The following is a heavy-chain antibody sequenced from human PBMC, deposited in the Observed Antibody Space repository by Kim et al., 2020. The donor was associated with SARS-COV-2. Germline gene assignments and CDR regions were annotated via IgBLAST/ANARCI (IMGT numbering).Heavy chain of an antibody. V-gene: IGHV4-31*02. Sequence: PSLKSRLTISVDTSKNQFSLKLSSVTAADTAVYYCARALTIFGVVISAFDYWGQGTLVTVSS. CDR3: ARALTIFGVVISAFDY. D-gene: IGHD3-3*01. J-gene: IGHJ4*02.